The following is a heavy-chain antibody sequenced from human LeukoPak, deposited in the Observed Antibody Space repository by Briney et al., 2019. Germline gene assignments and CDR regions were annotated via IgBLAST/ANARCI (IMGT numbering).Heavy chain of an antibody. CDR3: ARKSLWFKYYDY. J-gene: IGHJ4*02. V-gene: IGHV3-30*01. CDR2: TSYDGGNR. D-gene: IGHD2-21*01. Sequence: SGPSLRLSCAASGFTFTSYTMHWVRQPPGQGLEWVAATSYDGGNRYYADYVKGRFTISRDNSNNTLFLQMKSLRPEDTAVYFCARKSLWFKYYDYWGQGIWVTVSS. CDR1: GFTFTSYT.